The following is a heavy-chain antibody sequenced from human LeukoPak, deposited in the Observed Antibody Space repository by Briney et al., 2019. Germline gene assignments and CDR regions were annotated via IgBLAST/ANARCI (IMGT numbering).Heavy chain of an antibody. V-gene: IGHV1-8*01. CDR3: ARGAFGVYAFDI. CDR1: GYTFTSYD. Sequence: ASVKVSCKASGYTFTSYDIDWVRQATGQGLEWMGWMNPNSGNTGYAQKFQGRVTMTRNTSISTAYMELSSLRSEDTAVYYCARGAFGVYAFDIWGQGTMVTVSS. J-gene: IGHJ3*02. D-gene: IGHD3-3*01. CDR2: MNPNSGNT.